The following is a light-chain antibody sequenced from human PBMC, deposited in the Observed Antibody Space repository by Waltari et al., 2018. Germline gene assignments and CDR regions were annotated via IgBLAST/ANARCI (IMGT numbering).Light chain of an antibody. Sequence: IVLTQSPGTLSLSPGEGATHSCRASQSVSRSLAWYQQKPGQAPKLLIYGPSTRATGIPDRFTGSGSGTDFSLTISSLGPEDFAIYFCQHYVRLPATFGQGTKVEIK. V-gene: IGKV3-20*01. J-gene: IGKJ1*01. CDR1: QSVSRS. CDR2: GPS. CDR3: QHYVRLPAT.